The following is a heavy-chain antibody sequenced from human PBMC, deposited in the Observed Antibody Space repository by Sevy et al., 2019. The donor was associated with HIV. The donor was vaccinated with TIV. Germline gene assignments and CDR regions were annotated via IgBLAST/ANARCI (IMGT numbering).Heavy chain of an antibody. CDR2: ISYSGST. CDR1: GDAMSSRSYY. D-gene: IGHD2-15*01. J-gene: IGHJ4*02. V-gene: IGHV4-39*01. Sequence: SETLSLTCSVSGDAMSSRSYYWDWIRQPPGKGLEWIGEISYSGSTYLNTSLTSRVTISVDTSKKQFSLKLTSVTAAGTAVYYCARHLSTTQGYYFDYWGQGALVTVSS. CDR3: ARHLSTTQGYYFDY.